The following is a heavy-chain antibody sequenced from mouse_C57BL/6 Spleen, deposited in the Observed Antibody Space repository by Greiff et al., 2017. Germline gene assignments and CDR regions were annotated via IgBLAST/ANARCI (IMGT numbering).Heavy chain of an antibody. J-gene: IGHJ2*01. D-gene: IGHD2-4*01. CDR3: ARDVDYDYLFDY. V-gene: IGHV3-6*01. CDR2: ISYDGSN. CDR1: GYSITSGYY. Sequence: VQLKESGPGLVKPSQSLSLTCSVTGYSITSGYYWNWIRQFPGNKLEWMGYISYDGSNNYNPFLKNRISITRDTSKNQFFLKLNTVTTEDTATYDCARDVDYDYLFDYWGQGTTLTVSS.